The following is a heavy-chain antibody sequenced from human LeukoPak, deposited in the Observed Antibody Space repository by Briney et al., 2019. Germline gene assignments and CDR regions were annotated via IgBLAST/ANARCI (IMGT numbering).Heavy chain of an antibody. CDR3: ARGTTVTTHAGLDY. V-gene: IGHV4-59*01. CDR1: GGSISSYY. J-gene: IGHJ4*02. CDR2: IHYSGST. D-gene: IGHD4-17*01. Sequence: SETLSLTCTVSGGSISSYYWNWIRQPPGKGLEWIGYIHYSGSTDCNPSLKSRVTMSVDTSKNQISLKLGSVTAADTAVYYCARGTTVTTHAGLDYWGQGTLVTVSS.